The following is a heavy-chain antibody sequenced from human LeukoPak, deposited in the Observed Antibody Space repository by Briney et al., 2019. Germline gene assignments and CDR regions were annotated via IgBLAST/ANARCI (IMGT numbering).Heavy chain of an antibody. J-gene: IGHJ6*03. D-gene: IGHD3-10*02. Sequence: GASVKVSCKASGYTFTSYGISWVRQAPGQGLEWMGWISAYNGNTNYAQKLQGRVTMTTDTSTSTAYMELRSLRSDDTAVYYCARDLVRGVFYYYYYMDVWGTGTTVTVSS. CDR1: GYTFTSYG. CDR3: ARDLVRGVFYYYYYMDV. CDR2: ISAYNGNT. V-gene: IGHV1-18*01.